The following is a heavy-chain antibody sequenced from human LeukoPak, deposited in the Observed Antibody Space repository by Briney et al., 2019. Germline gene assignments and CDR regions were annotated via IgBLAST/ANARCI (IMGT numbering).Heavy chain of an antibody. CDR3: ARYSNHVDYFDS. J-gene: IGHJ4*02. V-gene: IGHV4-59*02. Sequence: PSETLSLTCTVSGDSVSSHYWSWIRQPPGKGLEWIAYVYYTGTSNYNPSLKSRVTISIDTSMNQFSLKLISVTAADTAVYYCARYSNHVDYFDSWGQGTLVTVSS. D-gene: IGHD4-11*01. CDR1: GDSVSSHY. CDR2: VYYTGTS.